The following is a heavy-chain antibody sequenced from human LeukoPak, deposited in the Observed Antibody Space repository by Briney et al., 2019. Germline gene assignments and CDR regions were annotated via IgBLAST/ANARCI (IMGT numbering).Heavy chain of an antibody. CDR1: GYTFTSYD. CDR2: MNPNSGNT. J-gene: IGHJ3*02. CDR3: ARVDGYNTQDAFDI. V-gene: IGHV1-8*01. D-gene: IGHD5-24*01. Sequence: ASVKVSCKASGYTFTSYDINWVRQATGQGLEWMGWMNPNSGNTGYAQKFQGRVTMTRNTSISTAYMELSSLRSEDTAVYYCARVDGYNTQDAFDIWGQGTMVTVSS.